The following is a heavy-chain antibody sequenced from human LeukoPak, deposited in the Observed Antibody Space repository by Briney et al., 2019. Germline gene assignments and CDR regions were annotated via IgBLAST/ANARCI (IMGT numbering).Heavy chain of an antibody. Sequence: SETLSLTCAVYGGSFSGYYWSWIRQPPGKGLGWIGEINHSGSTNYNPSLKSRVTISVDTSKNQFSLKLSSVTAADTAVYYCARGQQLVYFDYWGQGTLVTVSS. V-gene: IGHV4-34*01. CDR1: GGSFSGYY. D-gene: IGHD6-13*01. J-gene: IGHJ4*02. CDR3: ARGQQLVYFDY. CDR2: INHSGST.